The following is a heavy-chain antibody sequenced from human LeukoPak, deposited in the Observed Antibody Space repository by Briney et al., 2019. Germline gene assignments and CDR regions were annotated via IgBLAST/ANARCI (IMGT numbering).Heavy chain of an antibody. CDR2: ISVYNGNT. V-gene: IGHV1-18*01. Sequence: ASVKVSCKASGYTFTNYGISWVRQAPGQGLEWMGWISVYNGNTNYAQKLQGRVTMTTDTSTSTAYMELRSLRSDDTAVYYCAREYGSIAMAGLDAGLDYWGQGTQVTVSS. J-gene: IGHJ4*02. D-gene: IGHD6-19*01. CDR1: GYTFTNYG. CDR3: AREYGSIAMAGLDAGLDY.